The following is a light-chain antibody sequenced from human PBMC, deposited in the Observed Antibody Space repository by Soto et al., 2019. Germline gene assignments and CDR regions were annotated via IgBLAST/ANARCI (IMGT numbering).Light chain of an antibody. Sequence: IQLTQSPSSLSASVGDRVTITCRASQGISNSLAWYQQKPGKAPKLLMYLASTLQSGVPPRFSGTGSGTNFTLTICSLQPEDFATYYCQQLIRFPTKFGQGTKVDIK. CDR1: QGISNS. CDR2: LAS. J-gene: IGKJ1*01. V-gene: IGKV1-9*01. CDR3: QQLIRFPTK.